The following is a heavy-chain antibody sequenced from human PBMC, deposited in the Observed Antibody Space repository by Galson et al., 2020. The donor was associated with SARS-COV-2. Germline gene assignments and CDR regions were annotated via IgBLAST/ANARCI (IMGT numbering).Heavy chain of an antibody. J-gene: IGHJ4*02. CDR2: LKGDGSET. CDR1: GFTFNDFW. D-gene: IGHD6-19*01. CDR3: SREGWQGGY. V-gene: IGHV3-7*01. Sequence: GGSLRLSCEVSGFTFNDFWMSWFRQAPGQGLEWVANLKGDGSETNYADFVKGRFSISRDNAANSLYLQMNSLRVEDSAVYYCSREGWQGGYWGQGTRVTVSS.